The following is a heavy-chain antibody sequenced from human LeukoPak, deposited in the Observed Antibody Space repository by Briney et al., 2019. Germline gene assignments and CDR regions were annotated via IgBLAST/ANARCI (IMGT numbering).Heavy chain of an antibody. Sequence: GGSLRLSCAASGFTFSSYWMGWVRQAPGQGLEWVANIRQEGSEKNYADSVKGRFTISRDNAKNSLYLQMSSLRAEDTAVYYCVRDYGSTGYDIIDDWGQGTTVTVSS. D-gene: IGHD5-12*01. V-gene: IGHV3-7*01. J-gene: IGHJ6*02. CDR3: VRDYGSTGYDIIDD. CDR1: GFTFSSYW. CDR2: IRQEGSEK.